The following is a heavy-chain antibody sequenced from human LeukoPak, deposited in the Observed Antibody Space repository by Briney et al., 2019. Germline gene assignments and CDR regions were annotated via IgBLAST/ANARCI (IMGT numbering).Heavy chain of an antibody. CDR3: AKDLYTVPGACDY. J-gene: IGHJ4*02. Sequence: GGSLRLSCAASGFTFSSYAMSWVRQAPGKGLEWVSAISGSGGSTYYADSVKGRFTISRDISRNTMYLQMNSLRVEDTAIYYCAKDLYTVPGACDYWGRGTLVTVSS. CDR2: ISGSGGST. D-gene: IGHD6-19*01. V-gene: IGHV3-23*01. CDR1: GFTFSSYA.